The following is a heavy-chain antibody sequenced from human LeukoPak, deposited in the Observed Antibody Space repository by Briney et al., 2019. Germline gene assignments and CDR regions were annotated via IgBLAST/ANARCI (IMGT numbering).Heavy chain of an antibody. CDR1: GGTFSSYA. CDR2: IIPIFGTA. CDR3: AREEAGAAYCGGDCPPRHYYYYYYMDV. V-gene: IGHV1-69*13. D-gene: IGHD2-21*01. Sequence: SVKVSCKASGGTFSSYAISWVRQAPGQGLEWMGGIIPIFGTANYAQKFQGRVTITADESTSTAYMELSSLRSEDTAVYYCAREEAGAAYCGGDCPPRHYYYYYYMDVWGKGTTVTVSS. J-gene: IGHJ6*03.